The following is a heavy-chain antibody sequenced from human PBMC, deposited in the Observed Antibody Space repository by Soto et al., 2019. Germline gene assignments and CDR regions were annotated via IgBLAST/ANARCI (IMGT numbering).Heavy chain of an antibody. CDR1: GYTFTSYG. CDR2: ISAYNGNT. J-gene: IGHJ5*02. D-gene: IGHD2-15*01. CDR3: ARDLPDRYCSGGSCYPGGWFDP. V-gene: IGHV1-18*01. Sequence: QVQLVQSGAEVKKPGASVKVSCKASGYTFTSYGISWVRQAPGQGLEWMGWISAYNGNTNYAQKLQGRVTMTTDTSTSTAYMELRSLRSDDTDVYYCARDLPDRYCSGGSCYPGGWFDPWGQGPLVTVSS.